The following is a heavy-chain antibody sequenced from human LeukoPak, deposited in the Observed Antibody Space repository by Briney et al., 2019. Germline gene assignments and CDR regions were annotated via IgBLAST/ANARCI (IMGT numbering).Heavy chain of an antibody. CDR1: GGSISSSSYY. Sequence: PSETLSLTCTVSGGSISSSSYYWGWIRQPPGKGLEWIGSIYYSGSTYYNPSLKSRVTISVDTSKNQFSLKLSSVTAADTAVYYCARGLRVYYYGSGNHFDYWGQGTLVTVSS. D-gene: IGHD3-10*01. CDR3: ARGLRVYYYGSGNHFDY. CDR2: IYYSGST. J-gene: IGHJ4*02. V-gene: IGHV4-39*01.